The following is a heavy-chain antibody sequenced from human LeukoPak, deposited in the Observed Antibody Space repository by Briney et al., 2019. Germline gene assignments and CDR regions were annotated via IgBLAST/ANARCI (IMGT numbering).Heavy chain of an antibody. V-gene: IGHV3-30*18. CDR2: ISCDGRTI. CDR3: AKETYSTSWQLDS. J-gene: IGHJ4*02. Sequence: PGGSLRLSCVDSLFTFSNDVMHWVRQDSSKGLEWVAVISCDGRTIYYADSVKGRFTVSRDNSKNTLHTQMNRLRSEDTAVYFCAKETYSTSWQLDSWGQGTLVTVSS. D-gene: IGHD6-13*01. CDR1: LFTFSNDV.